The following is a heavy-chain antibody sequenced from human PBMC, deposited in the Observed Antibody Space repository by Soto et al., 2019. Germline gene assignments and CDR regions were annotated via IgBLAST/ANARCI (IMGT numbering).Heavy chain of an antibody. J-gene: IGHJ4*02. CDR3: ARDPETEWIQLWAYYFDY. CDR2: IWYDGSNK. D-gene: IGHD5-18*01. V-gene: IGHV3-33*01. Sequence: GGSLRLSCAASGFTFSSYGMHWVRQAPGKGLEWVAVIWYDGSNKYYADSVKGRFTISRDNSKNTLYLQMNSLRAEDTAVYYCARDPETEWIQLWAYYFDYWGQGTLVTVSS. CDR1: GFTFSSYG.